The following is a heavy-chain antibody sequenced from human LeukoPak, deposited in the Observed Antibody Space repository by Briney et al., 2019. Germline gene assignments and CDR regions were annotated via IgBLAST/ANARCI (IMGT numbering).Heavy chain of an antibody. V-gene: IGHV3-7*01. J-gene: IGHJ3*02. CDR2: IKQDGSEK. CDR3: ARMDGGILLLSDVFDI. Sequence: PGGSLRLSCAVSGFTFSSYWMSWVRQAPGKGLEWVANIKQDGSEKYYVDSVKGRFTISRDNAKNSLYLQMNSLRAEDTAVYYCARMDGGILLLSDVFDIWGQGTMVTVSS. D-gene: IGHD5-18*01. CDR1: GFTFSSYW.